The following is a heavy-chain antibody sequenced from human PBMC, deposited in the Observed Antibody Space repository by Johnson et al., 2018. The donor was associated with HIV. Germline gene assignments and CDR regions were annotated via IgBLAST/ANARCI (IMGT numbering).Heavy chain of an antibody. CDR1: GFTFSSYA. D-gene: IGHD3-10*01. CDR2: ISYDGSNK. CDR3: AREAGSGSYSPWRPDAFDI. J-gene: IGHJ3*02. Sequence: QVQLVESGGGLVQPGRSLRLSCAASGFTFSSYAMHWVRQAPGKGLEWVAVISYDGSNKYYADSVKGRFTISRDNSKNSLYLQMNSLRAEDTALYYCAREAGSGSYSPWRPDAFDIWGQGTMVTVSS. V-gene: IGHV3-30-3*01.